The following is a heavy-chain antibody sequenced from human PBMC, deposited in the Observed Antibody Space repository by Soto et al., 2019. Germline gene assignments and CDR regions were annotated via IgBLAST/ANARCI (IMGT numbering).Heavy chain of an antibody. CDR2: ISVFKGTT. J-gene: IGHJ6*02. Sequence: QVQLVQSGGEVKKPGASVKVSCKASGYTFTSYGVSWVRQAPGQGLEWMGWISVFKGTTNYAQKFQGRVTMTTDTSTSTAHMELRSRRSDDTAVYYCAREGSTIRNYDYYYYGMDVWGQGTTVTVSS. V-gene: IGHV1-18*01. CDR1: GYTFTSYG. D-gene: IGHD5-12*01. CDR3: AREGSTIRNYDYYYYGMDV.